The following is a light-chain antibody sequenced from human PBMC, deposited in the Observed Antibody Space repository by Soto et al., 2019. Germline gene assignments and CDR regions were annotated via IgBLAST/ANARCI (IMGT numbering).Light chain of an antibody. CDR2: GAS. CDR3: QQYGRSPWT. Sequence: EIVLTQSPGTLSLSPGERATLSCRASQSVSSSYLAWYQQKPGQAPRLLIYGASSRATGTPDRFSGSGSGTDFNLTISRLEPEDFEVYYCQQYGRSPWTFGQGTKVDIK. CDR1: QSVSSSY. V-gene: IGKV3-20*01. J-gene: IGKJ1*01.